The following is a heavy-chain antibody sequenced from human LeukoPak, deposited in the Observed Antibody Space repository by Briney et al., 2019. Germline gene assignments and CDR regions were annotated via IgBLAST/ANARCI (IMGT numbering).Heavy chain of an antibody. V-gene: IGHV7-4-1*02. Sequence: ASVKVSCKASGYTFTSYGMNWGRQAPGQGLEWMGWINTNTGNTTYAQGFTGRFVFSLDTSVSTAYLQISSLKAEDTAVYYCARGMTPQREDYWGQGTLVTVSS. D-gene: IGHD1-26*01. CDR3: ARGMTPQREDY. CDR1: GYTFTSYG. J-gene: IGHJ4*02. CDR2: INTNTGNT.